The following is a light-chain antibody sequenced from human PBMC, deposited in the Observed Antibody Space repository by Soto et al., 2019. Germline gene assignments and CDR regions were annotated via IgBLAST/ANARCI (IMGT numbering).Light chain of an antibody. CDR2: RNN. CDR1: SSNIGSNY. CDR3: AAWDDSLSGPVV. V-gene: IGLV1-47*01. J-gene: IGLJ2*01. Sequence: QSVLTQPPSASGTPGQRVTISCSGSSSNIGSNYVYWYQQLPGTAPKLLIYRNNQRPSGVPDRFSGSKSGTSASLAISGLRSEDEADYYCAAWDDSLSGPVVFGGG.